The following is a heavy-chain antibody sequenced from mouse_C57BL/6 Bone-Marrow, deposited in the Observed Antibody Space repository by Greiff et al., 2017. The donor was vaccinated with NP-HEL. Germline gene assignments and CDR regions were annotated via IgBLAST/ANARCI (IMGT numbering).Heavy chain of an antibody. V-gene: IGHV7-1*01. CDR3: ARENYSNYGGAMDY. J-gene: IGHJ4*01. CDR2: SRNKANDYTT. CDR1: GFTFSDFY. Sequence: EVKLVESGGGLVQSGRSLRLSCATSGFTFSDFYMEWVRQAPGKGLEWIAASRNKANDYTTEYSASVKGRFIVSRDTSQSILYLQMNALRAEDTAIYYCARENYSNYGGAMDYWGQGTSVTVSS. D-gene: IGHD2-5*01.